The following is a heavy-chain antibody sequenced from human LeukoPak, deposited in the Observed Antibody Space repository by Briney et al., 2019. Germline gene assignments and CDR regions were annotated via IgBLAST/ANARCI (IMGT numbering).Heavy chain of an antibody. D-gene: IGHD4-17*01. CDR1: GGTFNNSA. CDR3: ARDVHGDYGSGWFDP. Sequence: ASVKVSCKTSGGTFNNSAISWVRQAPGQGLEWLGGIMPLFGTAGYAQKFQGRVTITEVESTRTVYLELTSLTSDDTAVYYCARDVHGDYGSGWFDPWGQGTLVSVSS. J-gene: IGHJ5*02. V-gene: IGHV1-69*01. CDR2: IMPLFGTA.